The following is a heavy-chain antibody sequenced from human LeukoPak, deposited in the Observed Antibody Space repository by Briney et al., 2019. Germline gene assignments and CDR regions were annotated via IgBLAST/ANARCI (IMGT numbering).Heavy chain of an antibody. CDR1: GYTFTSYG. J-gene: IGHJ6*02. V-gene: IGHV1-18*01. CDR3: ARGVSSWHYYYYGMDV. CDR2: ISAYNGNT. Sequence: ASVKVSCKASGYTFTSYGISWVRQAPGQGLEWMGWISAYNGNTNYAQKLQGRVTMTTDTSTSTAYMELRSLRSDDTAVYYCARGVSSWHYYYYGMDVWGQGTTVTVSS. D-gene: IGHD6-13*01.